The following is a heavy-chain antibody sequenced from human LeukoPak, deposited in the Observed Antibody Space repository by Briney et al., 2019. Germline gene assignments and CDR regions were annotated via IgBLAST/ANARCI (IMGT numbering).Heavy chain of an antibody. V-gene: IGHV3-30-3*01. J-gene: IGHJ6*02. CDR2: ISYDGSNK. CDR3: ARDGLLYSSGWYIGYYYYGMDV. D-gene: IGHD6-19*01. Sequence: GGSLRLSCAASGFIFSSHAMSWVRQAPGKGLEWVAVISYDGSNKYYADSVKGRFTISRDNSKNTLYLQMNSLRAEDTAVYYCARDGLLYSSGWYIGYYYYGMDVWGQGTTVTVSS. CDR1: GFIFSSHA.